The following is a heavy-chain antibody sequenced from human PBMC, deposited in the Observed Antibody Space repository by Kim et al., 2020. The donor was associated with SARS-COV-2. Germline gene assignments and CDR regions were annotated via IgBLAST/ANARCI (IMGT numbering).Heavy chain of an antibody. J-gene: IGHJ4*02. CDR3: GSYRSINYEWY. CDR2: ISASGGTT. Sequence: GGSLRLSCTVSQFTFGDYDMSWVRQAPGKGLEWLSAISASGGTTFYRDSVRGRFTISRDNSKKTLYLQMYSLRDEDTAVYYCGSYRSINYEWYWGPGTLVTVSS. D-gene: IGHD2-2*01. CDR1: QFTFGDYD. V-gene: IGHV3-23*01.